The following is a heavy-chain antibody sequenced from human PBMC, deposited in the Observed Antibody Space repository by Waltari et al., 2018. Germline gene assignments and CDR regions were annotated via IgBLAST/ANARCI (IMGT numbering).Heavy chain of an antibody. CDR2: TNHSGST. CDR3: ARPPPGDYGDTSGAFEI. J-gene: IGHJ3*02. V-gene: IGHV4-34*02. D-gene: IGHD4-17*01. CDR1: VGSFSGYY. Sequence: QVQLQQWGAGLLKPSETLSLTCAVYVGSFSGYYWSWIRQPPGKGLEGIGETNHSGSTKYTPSLKGRVTLSVDTSKNQFSLKVTSVTAADTAVYYCARPPPGDYGDTSGAFEIWGQGTMVTVSS.